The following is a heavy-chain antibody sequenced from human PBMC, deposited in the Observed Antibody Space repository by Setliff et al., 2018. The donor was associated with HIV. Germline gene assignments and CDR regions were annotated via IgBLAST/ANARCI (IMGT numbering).Heavy chain of an antibody. D-gene: IGHD5-12*01. J-gene: IGHJ5*02. CDR1: GFTFSDYY. CDR2: ISPNSDVT. CDR3: ARAHYSVAMTRNRFDP. Sequence: ASVKVSCKASGFTFSDYYIHWVRQAPGQGLEWMGRISPNSDVTNYAQKFQGRVTMTRDTSIRTAYMEVSRLKSDDTAIYYCARAHYSVAMTRNRFDPWGQGTLVTVSS. V-gene: IGHV1-2*06.